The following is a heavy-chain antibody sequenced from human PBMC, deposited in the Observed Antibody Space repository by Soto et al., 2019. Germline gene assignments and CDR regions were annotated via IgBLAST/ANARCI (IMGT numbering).Heavy chain of an antibody. Sequence: PSETLSLTCTVSGGSIRSGDYYWSWIRQPPGKGLESIGYIYYSGSTYYNPSLKSRVTISVDTSKNQFSLKLSSVTAADTAVYYCARIGLTTALLWGQGTLVTVSS. CDR2: IYYSGST. V-gene: IGHV4-30-4*01. CDR1: GGSIRSGDYY. CDR3: ARIGLTTALL. D-gene: IGHD4-17*01. J-gene: IGHJ4*02.